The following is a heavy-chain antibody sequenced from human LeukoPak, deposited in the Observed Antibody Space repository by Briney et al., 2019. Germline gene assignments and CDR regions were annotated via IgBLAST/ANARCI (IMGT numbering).Heavy chain of an antibody. J-gene: IGHJ4*02. V-gene: IGHV3-15*01. CDR1: GFTFSNAW. CDR2: IKSKTDGGTT. CDR3: TTDGDCSGGSCYSVYY. Sequence: GGSLRLSCAASGFTFSNAWMSWVRQAPGKGLEWVGRIKSKTDGGTTDYAAPVKGRFTISRDDSKNTLYLQMNSLKTEDTAVYSCTTDGDCSGGSCYSVYYWGQGTLVTVSS. D-gene: IGHD2-15*01.